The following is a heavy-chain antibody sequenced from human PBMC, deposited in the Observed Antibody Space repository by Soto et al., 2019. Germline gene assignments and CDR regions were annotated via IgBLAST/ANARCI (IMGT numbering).Heavy chain of an antibody. CDR1: GFTFSSYS. Sequence: GGSLRLSCAASGFTFSSYSMNWVRQAPGKGLEWVSSISSSSSYIYYADSVRGRFTISRDNAKNSLYLQMNSLRAEDTAVYYCARDLGYYDSSGRRSAFDIWGQGTMVTVSS. D-gene: IGHD3-22*01. CDR3: ARDLGYYDSSGRRSAFDI. J-gene: IGHJ3*02. CDR2: ISSSSSYI. V-gene: IGHV3-21*01.